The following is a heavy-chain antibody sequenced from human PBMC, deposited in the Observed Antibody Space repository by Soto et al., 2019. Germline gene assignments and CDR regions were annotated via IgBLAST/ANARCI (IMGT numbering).Heavy chain of an antibody. CDR3: ARQPYDSDTGPNFQYYFDS. CDR1: GYSFAGYW. CDR2: IDPSDSQT. Sequence: GESLKISCKGSGYSFAGYWITWVRQKPGKGLEWMGRIDPSDSQTYYSPSFRGHVTISATKSITTVFLQWSSLRASDTAMYYCARQPYDSDTGPNFQYYFDSWGQGTPVTVSS. V-gene: IGHV5-10-1*01. J-gene: IGHJ4*02. D-gene: IGHD3-22*01.